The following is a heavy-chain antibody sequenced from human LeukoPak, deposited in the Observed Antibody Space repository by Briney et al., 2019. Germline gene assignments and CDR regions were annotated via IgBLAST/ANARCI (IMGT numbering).Heavy chain of an antibody. V-gene: IGHV3-7*01. CDR3: VRDHGDYYFDY. J-gene: IGHJ4*02. D-gene: IGHD4-17*01. CDR2: INQGGSEK. CDR1: GFTFYSYG. Sequence: GGSLRLSCAASGFTFYSYGMNWVRQAPGKGLEWVANINQGGSEKYYVDSVKGRFTISRDNAKNTLYLQMNSLGVEDTAVYYCVRDHGDYYFDYWGQGTLVTVSS.